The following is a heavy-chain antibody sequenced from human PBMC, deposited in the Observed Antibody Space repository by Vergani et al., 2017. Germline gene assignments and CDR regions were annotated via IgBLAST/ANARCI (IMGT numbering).Heavy chain of an antibody. V-gene: IGHV1-18*01. Sequence: QVQLVQSGAELKKPGASVSVSCKGSRHTFQTYGISWVRQAPGKGLEWMAWIRPYTGHTIYAQKFQDRVTMTADTSTNTAYMELRSLRSDDTAVYFCAGLGPSDSGVPPTAFDVWGQGTMVTVSS. J-gene: IGHJ3*01. CDR2: IRPYTGHT. CDR1: RHTFQTYG. CDR3: AGLGPSDSGVPPTAFDV. D-gene: IGHD4/OR15-4a*01.